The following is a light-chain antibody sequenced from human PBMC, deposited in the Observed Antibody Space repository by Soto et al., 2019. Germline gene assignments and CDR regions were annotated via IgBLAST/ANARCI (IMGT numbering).Light chain of an antibody. J-gene: IGLJ1*01. CDR2: SNN. CDR3: AAWDDSLNGYV. V-gene: IGLV1-44*01. CDR1: SYNIGSNT. Sequence: QSVLTQPASLSGSPGQSITISCTGSSYNIGSNTVNWYQQLPGTAPKLLIYSNNQRPSGVPDRFSGSKSGTSASLAISGLQSEDEADYYCAAWDDSLNGYVFATGTKVTVL.